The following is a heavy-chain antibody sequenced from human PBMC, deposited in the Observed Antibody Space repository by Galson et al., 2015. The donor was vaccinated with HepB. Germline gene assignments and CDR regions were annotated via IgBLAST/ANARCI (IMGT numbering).Heavy chain of an antibody. Sequence: CAISGDSVSSNSAAWNWIRQSPSRGLEWLGRTYYRSKGYNDYAVSVKSRITINPDASKNQSSLQLNSVTPEDTAVYYCARDPGYYYESSGYSSLGAFDIWGQGTMVTVSS. D-gene: IGHD3-22*01. CDR2: TYYRSKGYN. CDR3: ARDPGYYYESSGYSSLGAFDI. J-gene: IGHJ3*02. V-gene: IGHV6-1*01. CDR1: GDSVSSNSAA.